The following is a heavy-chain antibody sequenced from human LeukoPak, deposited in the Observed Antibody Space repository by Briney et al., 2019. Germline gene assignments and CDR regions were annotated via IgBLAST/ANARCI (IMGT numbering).Heavy chain of an antibody. V-gene: IGHV4-30-2*01. CDR1: GGSISSGGYS. Sequence: SETLSLTCAVSGGSISSGGYSWSWIRQPPGKGLEWIGYIYHSGSTYYNPSLKSRVTISVDRSKNQFSLKLSSVTAADTAVYYCARGLDSSGYYAGFDPWGQGTLVTVSS. J-gene: IGHJ5*02. CDR2: IYHSGST. CDR3: ARGLDSSGYYAGFDP. D-gene: IGHD3-22*01.